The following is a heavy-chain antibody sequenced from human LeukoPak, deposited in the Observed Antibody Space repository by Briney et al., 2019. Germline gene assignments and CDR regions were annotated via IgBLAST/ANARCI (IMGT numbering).Heavy chain of an antibody. V-gene: IGHV3-30*02. CDR2: IRYDGSNK. D-gene: IGHD6-13*01. Sequence: GGSLRLSCAASGFTFSSYGMHWVRQAPGKGLEWVAFIRYDGSNKYYADSVKGRFTISRDNSKNTLYLQMNSLRAEDTAVYYCASNIAAAEYYFDYWGQGTPVTVSS. J-gene: IGHJ4*02. CDR3: ASNIAAAEYYFDY. CDR1: GFTFSSYG.